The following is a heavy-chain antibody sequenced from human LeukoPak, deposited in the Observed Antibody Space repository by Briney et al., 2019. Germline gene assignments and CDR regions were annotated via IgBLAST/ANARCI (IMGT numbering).Heavy chain of an antibody. CDR2: INPKSGDT. D-gene: IGHD6-13*01. Sequence: ASVKVSCKASGYTFTGYYIHWVRQAPGQGLEFMGWINPKSGDTNYAQKFQGRVTITRDTSISTAYMEVSRLRFDDTAAYYCATRSWLDYWGQGTLVTVSS. CDR3: ATRSWLDY. CDR1: GYTFTGYY. V-gene: IGHV1-2*02. J-gene: IGHJ4*02.